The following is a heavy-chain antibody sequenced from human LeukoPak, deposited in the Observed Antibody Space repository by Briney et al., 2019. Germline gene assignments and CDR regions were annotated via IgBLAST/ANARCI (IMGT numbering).Heavy chain of an antibody. J-gene: IGHJ6*03. CDR2: ISGSGGST. CDR1: GFTFSSYA. Sequence: GGSLRLSCAASGFTFSSYAMSWVRQAPGKGLEWVSAISGSGGSTYYADSVKGRFTISRDNSKNTLYLQMNSLRAEDTAVYYCAKTAGRITMIVVVHYYYCMDVWGKGTTVTVSS. CDR3: AKTAGRITMIVVVHYYYCMDV. D-gene: IGHD3-22*01. V-gene: IGHV3-23*01.